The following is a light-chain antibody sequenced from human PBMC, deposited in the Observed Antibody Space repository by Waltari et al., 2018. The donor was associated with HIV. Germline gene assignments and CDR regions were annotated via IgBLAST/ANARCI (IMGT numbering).Light chain of an antibody. CDR3: QQLNSYSWT. J-gene: IGKJ1*01. Sequence: DIQLTQSPSFLSASVGDRVTITCRASQGISSYLAWYQQKPGKAPKLLIYDASTLQSGVPSRFSGSGSGTEFTLTISSLQPEDFATYYCQQLNSYSWTFGQGTRVEIK. V-gene: IGKV1-9*01. CDR2: DAS. CDR1: QGISSY.